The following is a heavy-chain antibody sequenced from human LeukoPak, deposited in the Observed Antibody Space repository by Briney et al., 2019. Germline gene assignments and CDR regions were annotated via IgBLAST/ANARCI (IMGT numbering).Heavy chain of an antibody. V-gene: IGHV3-74*01. CDR1: GFPFSNYW. Sequence: PGGSLRLSCAGSGFPFSNYWMHWVRQAPGKGLVWVSRVNSDGSTTNYADSVKGRFTISRDNAENTLYMRMNSLRPEDTAVYYCARGYYSSSRFDSWGQGTLVTVSS. D-gene: IGHD6-13*01. J-gene: IGHJ4*02. CDR3: ARGYYSSSRFDS. CDR2: VNSDGSTT.